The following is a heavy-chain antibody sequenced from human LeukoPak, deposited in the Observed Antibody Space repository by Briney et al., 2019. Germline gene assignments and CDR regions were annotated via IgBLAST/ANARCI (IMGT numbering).Heavy chain of an antibody. J-gene: IGHJ6*03. CDR1: GFTLSSYA. CDR2: ISVSGNT. D-gene: IGHD2-21*02. V-gene: IGHV3-23*01. Sequence: TGGSLRLSCAASGFTLSSYAMSWVRQGPGKGLEWVSAISVSGNTYHADSVKGRFTISRDSSKNTLYLQMNSLRAEDTAVYYCARERRYGVVTANYYYYYMDVWGKGTTVTVSS. CDR3: ARERRYGVVTANYYYYYMDV.